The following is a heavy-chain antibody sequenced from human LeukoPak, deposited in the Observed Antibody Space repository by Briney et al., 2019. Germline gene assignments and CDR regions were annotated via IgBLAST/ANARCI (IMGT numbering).Heavy chain of an antibody. CDR2: INHSGST. Sequence: SETLSLTCAVYGGSFSGYYWSWIRQPRGKGLEWIGEINHSGSTNYNPSLKSRVTISVDTSKNQFSLKLSSVTAADTAVYYCARGLSYDFWSGLTGGFDYWGQGTLVTVSS. V-gene: IGHV4-34*01. CDR3: ARGLSYDFWSGLTGGFDY. J-gene: IGHJ4*02. CDR1: GGSFSGYY. D-gene: IGHD3-3*01.